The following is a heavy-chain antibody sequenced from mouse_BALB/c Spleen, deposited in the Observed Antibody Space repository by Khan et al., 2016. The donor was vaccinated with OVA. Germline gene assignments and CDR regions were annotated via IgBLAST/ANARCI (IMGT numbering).Heavy chain of an antibody. CDR2: TTSGGSYT. D-gene: IGHD2-1*01. CDR1: GFTFSSYG. CDR3: ARLGNS. V-gene: IGHV5-6*01. J-gene: IGHJ3*01. Sequence: EVELVESGGDLVKPGGSLKLSCAASGFTFSSYGMSWVRQTPDKRLEWVATTTSGGSYTYYPDSVKGRFTISRDNAKNTLYLQMTSLKSEDTAMYYCARLGNSWGHGTLVTVSA.